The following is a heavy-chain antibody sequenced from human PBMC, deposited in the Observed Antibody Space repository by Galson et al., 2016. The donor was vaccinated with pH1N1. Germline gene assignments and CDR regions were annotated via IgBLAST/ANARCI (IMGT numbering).Heavy chain of an antibody. J-gene: IGHJ6*02. D-gene: IGHD3-16*01. Sequence: TLSLTCTVSGGSMNSADYSWSWIRQPPGKGLEWIGYIYYSGTTYFSPSLKSRLSMSVDMSNNQFSLTLSSVTAADTAVYYCARGEGIRYYYSGMDVWGQGTTVTVFS. CDR2: IYYSGTT. CDR1: GGSMNSADYS. CDR3: ARGEGIRYYYSGMDV. V-gene: IGHV4-30-4*01.